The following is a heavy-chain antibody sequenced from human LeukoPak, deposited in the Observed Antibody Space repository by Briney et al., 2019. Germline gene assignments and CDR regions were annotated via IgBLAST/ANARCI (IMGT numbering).Heavy chain of an antibody. Sequence: PGGSLRLSCAASGFPFSGYHMSWIRQAPGKGLEWISYIYFTGDIIYYADSVKGRFTISRDNAKNSLYLQMNSLKAEDTAVYYCAREDGTYWGQGTSVTVSS. V-gene: IGHV3-11*01. D-gene: IGHD1-1*01. CDR2: IYFTGDII. CDR3: AREDGTY. J-gene: IGHJ4*02. CDR1: GFPFSGYH.